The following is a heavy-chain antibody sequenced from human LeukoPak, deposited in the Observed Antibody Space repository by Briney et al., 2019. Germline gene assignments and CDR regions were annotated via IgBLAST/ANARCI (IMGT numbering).Heavy chain of an antibody. CDR3: AREVADPYYFDY. D-gene: IGHD6-19*01. J-gene: IGHJ4*02. CDR2: VNPNSGGA. CDR1: VYTFTGFY. Sequence: ASVKVSCKASVYTFTGFYMHWVRQAPGQGRGWMGWVNPNSGGATYAQQFQGGVTLTRDTCISTAYMELSRLRSDDTAVYYGAREVADPYYFDYWGQGTLVTVSS. V-gene: IGHV1-2*02.